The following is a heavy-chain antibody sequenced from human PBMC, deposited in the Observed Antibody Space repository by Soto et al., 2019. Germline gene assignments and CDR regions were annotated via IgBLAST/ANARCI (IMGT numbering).Heavy chain of an antibody. J-gene: IGHJ5*02. CDR3: ARVIVGATTNWFGP. CDR1: GGTFSSYA. Sequence: SVKVSCKASGGTFSSYAISWVRQAPGQGLEWMGGIIPIFGTANYAQKFQGRVTITADESTSTAYMELSSLRSEDTAVYYCARVIVGATTNWFGPWGQGPMVTVSS. V-gene: IGHV1-69*13. CDR2: IIPIFGTA. D-gene: IGHD1-26*01.